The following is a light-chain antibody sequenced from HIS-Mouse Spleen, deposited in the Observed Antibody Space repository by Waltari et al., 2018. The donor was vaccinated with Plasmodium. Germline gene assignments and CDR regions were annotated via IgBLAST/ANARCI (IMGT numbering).Light chain of an antibody. V-gene: IGLV3-27*01. J-gene: IGLJ3*02. CDR3: YSAADNNLV. CDR1: VLAKKY. Sequence: SYELTQPSSVSVSPGQTARITCSGDVLAKKYARGFQQKPGQAPGLVIYKDSERPSGIPERFSGSSSGTTVTLTISGAQVEDEADYYCYSAADNNLVFGGGTKLTVL. CDR2: KDS.